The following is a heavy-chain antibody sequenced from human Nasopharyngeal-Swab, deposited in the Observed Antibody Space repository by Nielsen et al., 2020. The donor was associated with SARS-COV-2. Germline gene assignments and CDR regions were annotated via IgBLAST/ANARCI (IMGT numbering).Heavy chain of an antibody. CDR3: AKEGATGWFDP. J-gene: IGHJ5*02. V-gene: IGHV3-64*02. CDR1: GFTFGSYS. Sequence: GGSLRLSCAASGFTFGSYSMHWVRQAPGKGLEYVSAIGSNEAETYYADSVKGRFTISRDNSKNILYLQMGTLRPEDTAVYYCAKEGATGWFDPWGQGTLVTVSS. CDR2: IGSNEAET.